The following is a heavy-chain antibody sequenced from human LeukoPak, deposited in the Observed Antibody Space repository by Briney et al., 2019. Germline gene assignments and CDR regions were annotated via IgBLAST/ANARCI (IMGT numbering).Heavy chain of an antibody. Sequence: GGSLRLSCAASGFTFSSYWMSWVRQAPGKGLEWVANIKQDGSETYCVDSVKGRFSISRDNAKKSLYLQINSLRAEDTAVYYCARDRAPRYTNGSSEYYFDYWGQGTLVSVSS. CDR3: ARDRAPRYTNGSSEYYFDY. CDR1: GFTFSSYW. V-gene: IGHV3-7*01. D-gene: IGHD5-18*01. J-gene: IGHJ4*02. CDR2: IKQDGSET.